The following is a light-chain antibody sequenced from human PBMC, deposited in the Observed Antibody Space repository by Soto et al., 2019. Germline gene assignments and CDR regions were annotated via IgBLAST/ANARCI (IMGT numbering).Light chain of an antibody. V-gene: IGKV1-39*01. CDR2: GAN. Sequence: DIHMTQSPSSLSVSVGESLTISCRASQSITTHLNWYQQRPGKAPKLVIYGANVLERGVPSRFSGSGSGTEFTLAISNLRPEDFATYFCQQSYNTPFTFGQVTRVE. J-gene: IGKJ5*01. CDR3: QQSYNTPFT. CDR1: QSITTH.